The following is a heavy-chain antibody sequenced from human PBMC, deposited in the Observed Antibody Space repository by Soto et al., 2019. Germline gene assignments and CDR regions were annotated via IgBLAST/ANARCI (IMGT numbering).Heavy chain of an antibody. CDR2: ITSDGKSK. V-gene: IGHV3-74*01. CDR3: ARKSGDWSLNWLDP. CDR1: GFNFSNHW. J-gene: IGHJ5*01. Sequence: PGGSLRLSCAASGFNFSNHWMHWVRQRPAEGLVWVSRITSDGKSKAYAESVKGRFAISRDNAKNTLYLQMNGLTAEDTAVYYCARKSGDWSLNWLDPWGQGTLVTVSS. D-gene: IGHD2-21*02.